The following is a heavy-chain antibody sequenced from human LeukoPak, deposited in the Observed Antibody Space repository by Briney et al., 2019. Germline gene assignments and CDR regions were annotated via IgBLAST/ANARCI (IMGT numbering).Heavy chain of an antibody. CDR2: IYYSGST. D-gene: IGHD1-26*01. Sequence: SETLSLTCTVSGGSISSYYWSWIRRPPGKGLEWIGYIYYSGSTNYNPSLKSRVTISVDTSKNQFSLKLSSVTAADTAVYYCARAGRHFDYWGQGTLVTVSS. CDR3: ARAGRHFDY. J-gene: IGHJ4*02. V-gene: IGHV4-59*01. CDR1: GGSISSYY.